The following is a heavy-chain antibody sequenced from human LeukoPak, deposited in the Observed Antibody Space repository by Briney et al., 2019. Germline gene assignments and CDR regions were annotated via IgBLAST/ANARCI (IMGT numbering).Heavy chain of an antibody. V-gene: IGHV3-43*02. CDR2: ISGDGGTT. D-gene: IGHD3-9*01. CDR3: AKDILYSDWLLKY. J-gene: IGHJ4*02. CDR1: GFTFDDYA. Sequence: QSGGSLRLSCAASGFTFDDYAMHWVRQAPGKGLEWVSLISGDGGTTYYAGSVKGRFTISRDNSKNSLYLQMNSLRTEDTAFYYCAKDILYSDWLLKYWGLGTLVTVSS.